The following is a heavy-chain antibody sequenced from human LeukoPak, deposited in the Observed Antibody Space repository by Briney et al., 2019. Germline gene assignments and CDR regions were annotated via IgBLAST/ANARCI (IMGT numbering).Heavy chain of an antibody. CDR1: GFTVSRNY. CDR3: AKARSLGIVATSFDY. Sequence: GGSLRLSCAASGFTVSRNYMTWVRQAPGKGLEWVSVIYSDGDTYYVDSVKGRFTISRDNSKNTLYLQMNSLRAGDTAVYYCAKARSLGIVATSFDYWGQGTLVTVSS. D-gene: IGHD5-12*01. J-gene: IGHJ4*02. CDR2: IYSDGDT. V-gene: IGHV3-66*01.